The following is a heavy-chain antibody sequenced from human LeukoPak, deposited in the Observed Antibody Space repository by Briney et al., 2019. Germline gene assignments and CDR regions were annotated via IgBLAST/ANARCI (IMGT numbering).Heavy chain of an antibody. CDR1: GFTFDDYA. CDR3: VKSNRPVAARGNFVY. CDR2: ISWSSGNI. V-gene: IGHV3-9*01. D-gene: IGHD6-6*01. Sequence: GGSLRLSCAASGFTFDDYAMHWVRQAPGKGLEWVSGISWSSGNIVYADSVKGRFTISRDNAKNSLYLQMNSLRAEDTALYFCVKSNRPVAARGNFVYWGQGTLVTVSS. J-gene: IGHJ4*02.